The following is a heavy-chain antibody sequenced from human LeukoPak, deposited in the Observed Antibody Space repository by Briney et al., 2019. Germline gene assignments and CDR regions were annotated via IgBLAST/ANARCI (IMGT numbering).Heavy chain of an antibody. V-gene: IGHV1-46*01. D-gene: IGHD2-2*01. CDR1: GYTFTSYY. CDR2: INPSGGST. Sequence: ASVKVSCKASGYTFTSYYMHWVRQAPGQGLEWMGIINPSGGSTSYAQKFQGRVTMTRDTSTSTVYMELSSLRSEDTAVYYCARAYCSSTSCLGPGYWGQGTLVTVSS. CDR3: ARAYCSSTSCLGPGY. J-gene: IGHJ4*02.